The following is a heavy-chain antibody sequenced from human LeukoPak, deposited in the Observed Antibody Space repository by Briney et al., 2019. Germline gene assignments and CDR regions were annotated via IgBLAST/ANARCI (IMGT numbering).Heavy chain of an antibody. CDR3: ARGGSYGGYHSY. J-gene: IGHJ4*02. V-gene: IGHV3-23*01. Sequence: GGSLRLSCAASGFTFSSYAMSWVRQAPGKGLEWVSAISGSGGSTYYADSVKGRFTISRDNSKNTLYLQMNSLRAEDTALYYWARGGSYGGYHSYWGQGTLVTVSS. CDR1: GFTFSSYA. CDR2: ISGSGGST. D-gene: IGHD4-23*01.